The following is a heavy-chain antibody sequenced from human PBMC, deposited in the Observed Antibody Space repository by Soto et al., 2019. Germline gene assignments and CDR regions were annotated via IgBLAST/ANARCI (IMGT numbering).Heavy chain of an antibody. CDR2: IYYSGST. CDR3: ARAMVCSGGSCYSPYYYYGMDV. D-gene: IGHD2-15*01. CDR1: GGSISSGGYY. J-gene: IGHJ6*02. Sequence: LTCTVSGGSISSGGYYWSWIRQHPGKGLEWIGYIYYSGSTYYNPSLKSRVTISVDTSKNQFSLKLSSVTAADTAVYYCARAMVCSGGSCYSPYYYYGMDVWGQGTTVTVSS. V-gene: IGHV4-31*03.